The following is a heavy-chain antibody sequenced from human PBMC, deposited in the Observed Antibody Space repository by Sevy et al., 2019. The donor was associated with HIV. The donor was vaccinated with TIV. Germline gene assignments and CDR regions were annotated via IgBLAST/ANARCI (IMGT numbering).Heavy chain of an antibody. V-gene: IGHV5-51*01. CDR1: GYSFTSHW. Sequence: GESLKISCKGSGYSFTSHWIGWVRHMPGKGLEWMGIIYTDDSDTRYSPSFQGQVTFSADKSISTAYLQWSSLKASDTAMYYCATSRSGYFDSSGYYIYWGQGTLVTVSS. J-gene: IGHJ4*02. D-gene: IGHD3-22*01. CDR2: IYTDDSDT. CDR3: ATSRSGYFDSSGYYIY.